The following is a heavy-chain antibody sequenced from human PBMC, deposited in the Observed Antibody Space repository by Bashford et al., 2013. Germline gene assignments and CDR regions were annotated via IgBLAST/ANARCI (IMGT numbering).Heavy chain of an antibody. CDR3: ASQITYYHDSNAYYFDY. Sequence: VRQAPGKGLEWVSYISSSGNTIYYADSAKGRFTISRDNAKNSLYLQMNSLRAEDTAIYYCASQITYYHDSNAYYFDYVGPGNPGHRLL. J-gene: IGHJ4*02. CDR2: ISSSGNTI. V-gene: IGHV3-48*03. D-gene: IGHD3-22*01.